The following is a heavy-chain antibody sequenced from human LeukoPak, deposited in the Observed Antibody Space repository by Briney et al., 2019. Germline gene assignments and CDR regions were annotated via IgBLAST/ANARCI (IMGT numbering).Heavy chain of an antibody. V-gene: IGHV1-8*03. CDR3: TRETSSRYFDF. J-gene: IGHJ4*02. Sequence: GASVKVSCKASGYTFTSYDINWVRQATGQGLEWMGWMNPNSGRTGYAQKFRDRISITGNTSISTAYMELSSLTSEDTGVYYCTRETSSRYFDFWGQGTLVTVSS. CDR1: GYTFTSYD. CDR2: MNPNSGRT.